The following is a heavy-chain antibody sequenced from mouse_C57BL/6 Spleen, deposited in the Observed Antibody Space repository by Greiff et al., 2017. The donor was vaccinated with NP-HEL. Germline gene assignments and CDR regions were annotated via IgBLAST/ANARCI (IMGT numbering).Heavy chain of an antibody. J-gene: IGHJ2*01. CDR3: ARDEAFLDY. CDR2: ISDGGSYT. V-gene: IGHV5-4*01. Sequence: EVHLVESGGGLVKPGGSLKLSCAASGFTFSSYAMSWVRQTPEKRLEWVATISDGGSYTYYPDNVKGRFTISRDNAKNNLYLQMSHLKSEDTAMYYCARDEAFLDYWGQGTTLTVSS. CDR1: GFTFSSYA.